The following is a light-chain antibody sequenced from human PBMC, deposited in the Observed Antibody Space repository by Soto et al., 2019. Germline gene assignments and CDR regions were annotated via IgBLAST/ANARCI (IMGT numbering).Light chain of an antibody. J-gene: IGKJ3*01. CDR2: AAS. CDR3: QKYNSAPFT. V-gene: IGKV1-27*01. Sequence: DIQMIQSPSSLAASVGGRDTITCRASQRVGTYLNWYRQKPGQLPRLLIQAASTLQSGVPSRFSGTKSGTEFTLTISSLQPEDVATYYCQKYNSAPFTFGPGTKVDIK. CDR1: QRVGTY.